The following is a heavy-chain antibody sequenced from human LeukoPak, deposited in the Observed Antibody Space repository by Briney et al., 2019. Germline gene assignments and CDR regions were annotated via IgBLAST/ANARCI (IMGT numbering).Heavy chain of an antibody. Sequence: GGSLRLSCAASGFTFDDYAMHWVRQAPGKGLEWVSGISWNSGSIGYADSVKGRFTISRDNSKNTLYLQVNSLRAEDTAVYYCAKAKSYYSNYDYWGQGTLVTVSS. CDR2: ISWNSGSI. V-gene: IGHV3-9*01. D-gene: IGHD4-11*01. CDR1: GFTFDDYA. J-gene: IGHJ4*02. CDR3: AKAKSYYSNYDY.